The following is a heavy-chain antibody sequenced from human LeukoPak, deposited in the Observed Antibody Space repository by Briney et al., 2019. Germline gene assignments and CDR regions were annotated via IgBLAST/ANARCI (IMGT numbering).Heavy chain of an antibody. J-gene: IGHJ5*02. Sequence: SVKVSCKASGGTFGSYAISWVRQAPGQGLEWMGRIIPIFGIANYAQKFQGRVTITADKSTSTAYMELSSLRSEDTAVYYCARERLDGRFGEFTQPNWFDPWGQGTLVTVSS. CDR2: IIPIFGIA. CDR3: ARERLDGRFGEFTQPNWFDP. V-gene: IGHV1-69*04. CDR1: GGTFGSYA. D-gene: IGHD3-10*01.